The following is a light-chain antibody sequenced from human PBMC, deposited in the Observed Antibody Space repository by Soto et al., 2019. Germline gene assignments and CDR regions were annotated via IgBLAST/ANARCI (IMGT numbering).Light chain of an antibody. Sequence: DIQMTQSPSSLSASVGDRVTITCRASQSISTWLAWYQQKPGKAPKLLIYKASSLESGVPSRFSGRGSGTEFTLTISSLQPDDFATYYCQQYNTYRTFGQGTKVDI. CDR1: QSISTW. J-gene: IGKJ1*01. V-gene: IGKV1-5*03. CDR3: QQYNTYRT. CDR2: KAS.